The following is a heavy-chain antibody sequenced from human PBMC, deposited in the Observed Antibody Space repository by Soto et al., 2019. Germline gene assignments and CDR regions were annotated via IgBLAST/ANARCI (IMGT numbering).Heavy chain of an antibody. CDR2: IDPGHSVT. CDR1: GCRLTISL. D-gene: IGHD3-16*01. V-gene: IGHV5-10-1*01. Sequence: ISFKGPGCRLTISLVPRGGQKAGEGLEWMGRIDPGHSVTTSNPSFQGHVTMSADKSINPAYRQWSSLKASDTGIYDCAAGGDASGHQVFDVWGLGTMVTVSS. J-gene: IGHJ3*01. CDR3: AAGGDASGHQVFDV.